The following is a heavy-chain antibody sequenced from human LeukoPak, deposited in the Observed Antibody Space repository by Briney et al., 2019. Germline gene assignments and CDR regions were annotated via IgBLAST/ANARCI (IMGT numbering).Heavy chain of an antibody. CDR2: IHGTLGST. J-gene: IGHJ3*02. Sequence: SETLSLTCTVSGGPIRNSYWSWVRHTAGTGMQWIGRIHGTLGSTNHNPSLKSRVVMSLDTSSNQFSLRLSAMSAADTATYYCARIFDRDIWGQGTLVTVSP. CDR1: GGPIRNSY. D-gene: IGHD3-3*01. CDR3: ARIFDRDI. V-gene: IGHV4-4*07.